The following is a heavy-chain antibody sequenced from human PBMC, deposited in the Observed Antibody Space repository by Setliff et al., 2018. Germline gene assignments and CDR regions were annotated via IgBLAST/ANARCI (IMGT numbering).Heavy chain of an antibody. V-gene: IGHV4-39*01. J-gene: IGHJ6*03. D-gene: IGHD1-1*01. CDR2: IFYNGMA. CDR3: ARTGTYRYYYYYMDV. Sequence: SETLSLTCAVSGASIRNNYYWGWIRQSPGTGLEWIGSIFYNGMAYYNPSLKSRVTMSVDTSKNQFSLNLTSVTAADTAVYYCARTGTYRYYYYYMDVWGKGTTVTVSS. CDR1: GASIRNNYY.